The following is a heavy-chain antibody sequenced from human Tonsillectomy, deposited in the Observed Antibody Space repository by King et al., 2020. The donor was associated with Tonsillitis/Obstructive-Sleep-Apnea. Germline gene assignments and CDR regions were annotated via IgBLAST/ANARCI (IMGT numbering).Heavy chain of an antibody. CDR1: GFTFSNYD. J-gene: IGHJ4*02. D-gene: IGHD1-26*01. V-gene: IGHV3-30*04. Sequence: ESGGGVVQPGRSLRLSCAASGFTFSNYDMHWVRQAPGKGLEWVAVISNEGGSKQYDADSVKGRFTVSRDISKNTVYLQMNSLRIEDTAVYYCARGSLFEDWGQGTLVTVSS. CDR3: ARGSLFED. CDR2: ISNEGGSKQ.